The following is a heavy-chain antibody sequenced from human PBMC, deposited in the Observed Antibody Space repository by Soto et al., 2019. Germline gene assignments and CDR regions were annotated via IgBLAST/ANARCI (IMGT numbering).Heavy chain of an antibody. CDR1: GGPFTSYF. CDR2: ITPSGSS. CDR3: TTSGRSWPDSFDI. V-gene: IGHV4-34*01. D-gene: IGHD6-13*01. Sequence: PSETLSLTCAVYGGPFTSYFWNWVRQSPGKGLEWIGEITPSGSSNYKQSLKSRVTISKDTSKNQFSLKLSSVTAADTAVYYCTTSGRSWPDSFDIWRQGAMVP. J-gene: IGHJ3*02.